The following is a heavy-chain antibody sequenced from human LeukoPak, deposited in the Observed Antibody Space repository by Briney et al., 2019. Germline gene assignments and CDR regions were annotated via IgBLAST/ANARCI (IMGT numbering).Heavy chain of an antibody. CDR2: IYYSGGT. Sequence: SETLSLTCTVSGGSVSSGSYYWSWIRQPPGKGLEWIGYIYYSGGTNYNPSLKSRVTISVDTSKNQFSLKLSSVTAADTAVYYCASGGCSGGSCYQFDYWGQGTLVTVSS. CDR1: GGSVSSGSYY. J-gene: IGHJ4*02. CDR3: ASGGCSGGSCYQFDY. V-gene: IGHV4-61*01. D-gene: IGHD2-15*01.